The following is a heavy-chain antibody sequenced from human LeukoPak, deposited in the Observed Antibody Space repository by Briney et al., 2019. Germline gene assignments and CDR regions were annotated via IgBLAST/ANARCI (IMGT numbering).Heavy chain of an antibody. CDR3: AELGITMIGGV. Sequence: GGSLRLSCAASGFTFSSSEMNWVRQAPGKGLEWVSYISSSGSTIYYADSVKGRFTISRDNAKNSLYLQMNSLRAEDTAVYYCAELGITMIGGVWGKGTTVTISS. CDR2: ISSSGSTI. CDR1: GFTFSSSE. V-gene: IGHV3-48*03. D-gene: IGHD3-10*02. J-gene: IGHJ6*04.